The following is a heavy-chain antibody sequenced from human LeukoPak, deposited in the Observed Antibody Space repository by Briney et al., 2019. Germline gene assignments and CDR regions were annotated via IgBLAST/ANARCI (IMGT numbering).Heavy chain of an antibody. J-gene: IGHJ3*02. D-gene: IGHD1-14*01. CDR1: RFTFSNYA. Sequence: GGSLRLSCAAPRFTFSNYAMHWVRQAPGKGLEHVSAISSNGGNTHYANSVKGRFTISRDNSKNTLYLQMGSLRAEDMAVYYCARLPVDAFDIWGQGTMVTVSS. V-gene: IGHV3-64*01. CDR2: ISSNGGNT. CDR3: ARLPVDAFDI.